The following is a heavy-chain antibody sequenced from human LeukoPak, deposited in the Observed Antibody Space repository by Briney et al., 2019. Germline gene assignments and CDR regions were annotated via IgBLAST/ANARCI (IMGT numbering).Heavy chain of an antibody. CDR1: GGSISNYYY. V-gene: IGHV4-39*01. Sequence: SETLSLTCPVSGGSISNYYYWTWIRQPPGKGLEWIGTIYYSGSTYYNPSLKSRVTISVDTSKNQFSLKLSSVTAADTAVYYCASLRSRSSWTTFYFDYWGQGTLVTVSS. CDR2: IYYSGST. CDR3: ASLRSRSSWTTFYFDY. D-gene: IGHD6-13*01. J-gene: IGHJ4*02.